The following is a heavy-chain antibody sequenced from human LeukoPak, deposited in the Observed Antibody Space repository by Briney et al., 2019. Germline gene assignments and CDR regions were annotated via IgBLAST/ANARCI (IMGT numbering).Heavy chain of an antibody. D-gene: IGHD3-22*01. V-gene: IGHV4-38-2*01. CDR3: ARHSRLITTIHFDY. CDR2: IYHSGST. J-gene: IGHJ4*02. Sequence: PSETLSLTCAVSGYSISSGYYWGWIRQPPGKGLEWIGSIYHSGSTYYNPSLKSRVTISVDTSKNQFSLKLSSVTAADTAMYYCARHSRLITTIHFDYWGQGTLVTVSS. CDR1: GYSISSGYY.